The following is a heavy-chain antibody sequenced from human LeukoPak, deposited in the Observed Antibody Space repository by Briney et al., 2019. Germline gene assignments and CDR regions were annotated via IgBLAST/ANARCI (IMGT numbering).Heavy chain of an antibody. CDR2: INAYNGNT. CDR3: ARLVLGSGSRGFDY. Sequence: ASVKVSCKASGYTFSDYAIHWVRQAPGQGLEWLGWINAYNGNTNYAQKLQGRVTMTTDTSTSTAYMELRSLRSDDTAVFYCARLVLGSGSRGFDYWGQGTLVTVSS. V-gene: IGHV1-18*04. J-gene: IGHJ4*02. CDR1: GYTFSDYA. D-gene: IGHD3-10*01.